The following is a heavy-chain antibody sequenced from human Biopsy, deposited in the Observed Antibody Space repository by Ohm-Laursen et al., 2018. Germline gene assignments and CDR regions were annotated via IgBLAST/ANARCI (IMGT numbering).Heavy chain of an antibody. D-gene: IGHD3-3*01. CDR1: GGSIISYY. J-gene: IGHJ5*02. CDR3: ARTPRDSFWSGSYKRGLWFDP. Sequence: SETLSLTCCVSGGSIISYYWTWIRQPPGKGLEWIGHVYNGGITNYNLSLKSRVTISKDTSKNQFSLQVNSVTAADTAVYYCARTPRDSFWSGSYKRGLWFDPWGHGTLVTVSS. CDR2: VYNGGIT. V-gene: IGHV4-59*01.